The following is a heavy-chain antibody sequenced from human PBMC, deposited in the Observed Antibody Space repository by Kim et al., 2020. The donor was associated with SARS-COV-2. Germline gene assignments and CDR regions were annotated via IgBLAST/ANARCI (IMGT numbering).Heavy chain of an antibody. D-gene: IGHD3-16*01. CDR2: K. V-gene: IGHV3-7*01. Sequence: KLYVDSVGGRSTISKDNAKNSVDLQMSSLRVEDTAVYYCARDNYGDYPDWGQGTLVTVSS. J-gene: IGHJ4*02. CDR3: ARDNYGDYPD.